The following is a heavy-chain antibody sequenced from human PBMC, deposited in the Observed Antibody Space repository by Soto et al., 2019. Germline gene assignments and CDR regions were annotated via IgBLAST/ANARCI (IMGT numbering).Heavy chain of an antibody. Sequence: GGSLRLSCAASGFTFDDYAMHWVRQAPGKGLEWVSVISWNSGSIGYADSVKGRFTISRDNAKNSLYLQMNSLRAEDTALYYCAKDSDKGAFDIWGQGTMVTVSS. CDR1: GFTFDDYA. CDR2: ISWNSGSI. CDR3: AKDSDKGAFDI. V-gene: IGHV3-9*01. J-gene: IGHJ3*02. D-gene: IGHD2-15*01.